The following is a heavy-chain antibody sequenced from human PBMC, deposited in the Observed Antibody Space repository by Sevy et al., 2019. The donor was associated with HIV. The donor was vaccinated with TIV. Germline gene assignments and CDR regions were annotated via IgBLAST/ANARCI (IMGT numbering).Heavy chain of an antibody. Sequence: GESLKISCAASGFTFSSYAMHWVRQAPGKGLEWVAVISYDGSNKYYADSVKGRFTISRDNSKKTLYLQMNSLRAEDTAVYYCASLTTWGQGTLVTVSS. D-gene: IGHD1-1*01. CDR2: ISYDGSNK. CDR3: ASLTT. CDR1: GFTFSSYA. J-gene: IGHJ4*02. V-gene: IGHV3-30-3*01.